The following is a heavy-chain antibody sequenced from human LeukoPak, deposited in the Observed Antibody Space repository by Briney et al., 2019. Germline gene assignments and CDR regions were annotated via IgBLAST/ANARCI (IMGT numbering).Heavy chain of an antibody. CDR2: IFYSGST. CDR3: ARRNVGYRSGKLDY. CDR1: GGSISTSNYY. V-gene: IGHV4-39*07. Sequence: SETLSLTCTVSGGSISTSNYYWGCIRQPPGKGLEWIVNIFYSGSTYYNPSLKSRVTISVDTSKNQFSLKLSSVTAADTAVYYCARRNVGYRSGKLDYWGQGTMVTVSS. D-gene: IGHD2-15*01. J-gene: IGHJ4*02.